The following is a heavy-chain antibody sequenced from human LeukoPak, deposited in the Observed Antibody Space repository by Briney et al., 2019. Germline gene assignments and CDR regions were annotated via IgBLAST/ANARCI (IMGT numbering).Heavy chain of an antibody. J-gene: IGHJ6*03. Sequence: GASVKVSCKASGYTFTSYGIGWVRQAPGQGLEWMGWISAYNGNTNYAQKLQGRVTMTTDTSTSTAYMELRSLRSDDTAVYYCARERGGHDYGGYPWGYYYYMDVWGKGTTVTVSS. D-gene: IGHD4-23*01. CDR3: ARERGGHDYGGYPWGYYYYMDV. CDR1: GYTFTSYG. CDR2: ISAYNGNT. V-gene: IGHV1-18*01.